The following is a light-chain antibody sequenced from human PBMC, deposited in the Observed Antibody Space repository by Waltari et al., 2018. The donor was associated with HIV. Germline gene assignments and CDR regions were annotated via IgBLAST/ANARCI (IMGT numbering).Light chain of an antibody. CDR3: QQYFSTPRT. CDR1: QRVLYSSNNKNC. Sequence: DIVMTQSPDSLAVSLGERATINCKSSQRVLYSSNNKNCLAWYQQKPGQPPKLLIYWASTRESGVPDRLSGSGSGTDFTLTISGLQAEDVAVYYCQQYFSTPRTFGQGTKVEVK. CDR2: WAS. J-gene: IGKJ1*01. V-gene: IGKV4-1*01.